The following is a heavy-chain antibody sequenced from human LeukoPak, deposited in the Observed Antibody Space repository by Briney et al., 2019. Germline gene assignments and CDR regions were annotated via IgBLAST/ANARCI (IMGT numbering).Heavy chain of an antibody. D-gene: IGHD2-15*01. CDR2: INSDGSST. V-gene: IGHV3-74*01. CDR1: GFTVSSNY. Sequence: GGSLRLSCAASGFTVSSNYMSWVRQAPGKGLVWVSRINSDGSSTSYADSVKGRFTISRDNAKNTLYLQMNSLRAEDTALYYCARGRVVAATYFDYWGQGTLVTVSS. J-gene: IGHJ4*02. CDR3: ARGRVVAATYFDY.